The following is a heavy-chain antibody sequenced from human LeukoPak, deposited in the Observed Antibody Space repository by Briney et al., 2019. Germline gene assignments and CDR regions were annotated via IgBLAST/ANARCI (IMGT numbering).Heavy chain of an antibody. D-gene: IGHD2-2*01. Sequence: GGSLRLSCAASGFTFSSYGMHWVRQAPGKGLEWVAFIRYDGSNKYYADSVKGRFTISRDNSKNTLYLQMNSLRAEDTAVYYCAKIDTDIVVVPAAEDAFDIWGQGTMVTVSS. CDR1: GFTFSSYG. V-gene: IGHV3-30*02. CDR3: AKIDTDIVVVPAAEDAFDI. CDR2: IRYDGSNK. J-gene: IGHJ3*02.